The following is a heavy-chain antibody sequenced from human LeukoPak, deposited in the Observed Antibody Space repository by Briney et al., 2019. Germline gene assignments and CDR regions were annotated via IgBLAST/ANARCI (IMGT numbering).Heavy chain of an antibody. CDR1: GFTFSSYA. Sequence: GGSLRLSCAASGFTFSSYAMHWVRQAPGKGLEWVAVISYDGSNKYYADSVKGRFTISRDNSKNTLYLQMNSLRAEDTAVYYCARVSVRPPHNWFDPWGQGTLVTVSS. CDR3: ARVSVRPPHNWFDP. V-gene: IGHV3-30*04. J-gene: IGHJ5*02. CDR2: ISYDGSNK. D-gene: IGHD4-11*01.